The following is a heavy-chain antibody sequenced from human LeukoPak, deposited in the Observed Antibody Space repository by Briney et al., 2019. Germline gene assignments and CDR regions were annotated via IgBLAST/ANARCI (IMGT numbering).Heavy chain of an antibody. CDR3: AKAGDSSGWYYFDY. V-gene: IGHV3-9*03. CDR1: GFTLDDYA. CDR2: ISWNSGSI. Sequence: GRSLRLSCAASGFTLDDYAMHWVRQAPGKGLEWVSGISWNSGSIGYADSVKGRFTISRDNAKNSLYLQMNSLRAEDMALYYCAKAGDSSGWYYFDYWGQGTLVTVSS. J-gene: IGHJ4*02. D-gene: IGHD6-19*01.